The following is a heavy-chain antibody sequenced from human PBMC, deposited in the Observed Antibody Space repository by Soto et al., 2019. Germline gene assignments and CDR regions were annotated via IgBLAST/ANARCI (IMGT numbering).Heavy chain of an antibody. D-gene: IGHD2-2*01. Sequence: QVQLVQSRAEVKKPGASVKVSCKASGYTFTSSDINWVRQATGQGLEWMGWMNPNSGTTGYSQKFQARVTMTRNTGSAQKLQGRVTLTRNESIITAYMELSSLRSEDTAEYYCARGHGLSTSCYFCQYFYYYYRDVWVKGTTVTVSS. J-gene: IGHJ6*03. CDR1: GYTFTSSD. CDR2: MNPNSGTT. CDR3: ARGHGLSTSCYFCQYFYYYYRDV. V-gene: IGHV1-8*01.